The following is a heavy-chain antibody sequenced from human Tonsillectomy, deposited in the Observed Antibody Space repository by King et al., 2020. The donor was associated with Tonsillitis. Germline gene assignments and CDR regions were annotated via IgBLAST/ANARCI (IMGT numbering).Heavy chain of an antibody. J-gene: IGHJ4*02. Sequence: VQLVESGGGLVQPGGSLRLSCAASGFTFSDYYMDWVRQAPGRGLEWVGRSRNKAESYSTESAAFVTGRFTISRDDSKNSLYLQMNSLTTEDTAVYYCARAYCSGGSCYAGGYWGQGTLVTVSS. CDR2: SRNKAESYST. CDR3: ARAYCSGGSCYAGGY. D-gene: IGHD2-15*01. CDR1: GFTFSDYY. V-gene: IGHV3-72*01.